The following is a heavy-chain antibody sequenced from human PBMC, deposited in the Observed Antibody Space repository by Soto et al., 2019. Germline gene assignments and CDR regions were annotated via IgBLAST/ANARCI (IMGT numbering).Heavy chain of an antibody. V-gene: IGHV3-21*01. D-gene: IGHD6-25*01. J-gene: IGHJ3*02. CDR3: ARDLYGYYAFDI. CDR2: ISSSSSYI. Sequence: GGSLRLSCAASGFTFTIYSMNWVRQAPGEGLEWVSSISSSSSYIYYADSVKGRFTISRDNAKNSLYLQMNSLRAEDTAVYYCARDLYGYYAFDIWGQGTMVTVSS. CDR1: GFTFTIYS.